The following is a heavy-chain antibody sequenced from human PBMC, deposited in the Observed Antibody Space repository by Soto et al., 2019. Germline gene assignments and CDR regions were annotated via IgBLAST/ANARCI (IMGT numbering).Heavy chain of an antibody. J-gene: IGHJ6*02. V-gene: IGHV4-59*01. CDR3: ARDGREASGMDV. CDR1: GGSISSNY. D-gene: IGHD1-26*01. CDR2: IYYRGST. Sequence: SETLSLTSTVSGGSISSNYWSWVRQAPGKGLEWIGHIYYRGSTTYNPSLRSRSTISVDTSNNQFSLKLNSVTTADTAVYYCARDGREASGMDVWGQGTKVTVSS.